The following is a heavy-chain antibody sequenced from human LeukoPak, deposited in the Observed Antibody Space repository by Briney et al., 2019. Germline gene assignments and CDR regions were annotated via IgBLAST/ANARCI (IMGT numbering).Heavy chain of an antibody. J-gene: IGHJ4*02. CDR2: INPDGDGM. D-gene: IGHD5-12*01. Sequence: PGGPLRLSCTASEFTFSRTWRNWIRQAPGKGLEWVANINPDGDGMRFGDSVKGRFTMSRDNAQSSLHLQMNSLRVEDTAFYYCAAWTDRGYSYWGQGVLVTVSS. CDR3: AAWTDRGYSY. CDR1: EFTFSRTW. V-gene: IGHV3-7*01.